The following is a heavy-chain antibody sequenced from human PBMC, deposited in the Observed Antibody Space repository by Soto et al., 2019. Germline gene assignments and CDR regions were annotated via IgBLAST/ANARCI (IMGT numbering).Heavy chain of an antibody. CDR3: ARGNSGMAL. J-gene: IGHJ6*02. CDR2: IKRDGSTT. V-gene: IGHV3-74*01. Sequence: EVQLVESGGGLVQPGGSLRLSCAASGFTFSNYWMHWVRQAPGKGLVWVSHIKRDGSTTNYADSVKGRFTSSRDNAKNPLFLQFNSLRVEDTAVYYCARGNSGMALWGQGTTVTVSS. CDR1: GFTFSNYW. D-gene: IGHD1-26*01.